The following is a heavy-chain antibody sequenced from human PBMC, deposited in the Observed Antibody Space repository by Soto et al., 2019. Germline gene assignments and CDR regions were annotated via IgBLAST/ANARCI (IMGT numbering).Heavy chain of an antibody. CDR1: GFSLNTSAVG. Sequence: SGPTLVNPTHTRTLTCTFSGFSLNTSAVGVGWIRQPPGKALEWLALIYWDDDKRYNPSLKSRLTITKDTSKNQVVLKVTNMDPVDTATYFCAYREGDDYVWGSYKDSFDIWGQGTMVTVSS. J-gene: IGHJ3*02. CDR2: IYWDDDK. CDR3: AYREGDDYVWGSYKDSFDI. D-gene: IGHD3-16*01. V-gene: IGHV2-5*02.